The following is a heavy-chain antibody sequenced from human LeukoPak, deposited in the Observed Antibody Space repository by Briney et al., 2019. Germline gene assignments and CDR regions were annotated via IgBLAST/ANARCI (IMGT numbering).Heavy chain of an antibody. Sequence: SETLSLTCYVSGGSISSYYWSWIRQPAGKGLEWIGRIYSTGSTNYNPSLKSRVTMSIDTSKNHFSLKLSSVAAADTAVYYCARQRGYNYADFDLWGRGTLVTVSS. J-gene: IGHJ2*01. D-gene: IGHD5-18*01. CDR1: GGSISSYY. CDR2: IYSTGST. CDR3: ARQRGYNYADFDL. V-gene: IGHV4-4*07.